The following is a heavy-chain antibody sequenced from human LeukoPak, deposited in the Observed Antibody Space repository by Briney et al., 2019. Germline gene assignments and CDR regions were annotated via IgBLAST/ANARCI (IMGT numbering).Heavy chain of an antibody. Sequence: KPSETLSLTCTVSGGSISSHYWSWIRQPPGKGLEWIGYIYYSGSTNYTPSPRSRLTISVDTSKNQFSLKQSSVTAADTAVYYCAGLEWARTGAFDIWGQGTMVTVSS. CDR1: GGSISSHY. J-gene: IGHJ3*02. CDR2: IYYSGST. D-gene: IGHD3-3*01. V-gene: IGHV4-59*11. CDR3: AGLEWARTGAFDI.